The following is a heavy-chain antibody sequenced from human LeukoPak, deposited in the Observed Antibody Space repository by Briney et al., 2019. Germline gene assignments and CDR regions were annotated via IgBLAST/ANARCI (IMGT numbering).Heavy chain of an antibody. CDR1: GGSFSGYY. CDR3: ARGLGPPY. V-gene: IGHV4-34*01. D-gene: IGHD3/OR15-3a*01. CDR2: INHSGST. Sequence: SETLSLTCAVYGGSFSGYYWSWIRQPPGKGLEWIGEINHSGSTNYNPSLKSRVTISVDTSKNQFSLKLSSVTAADTAVYYCARGLGPPYWGQGTLVTVSS. J-gene: IGHJ4*02.